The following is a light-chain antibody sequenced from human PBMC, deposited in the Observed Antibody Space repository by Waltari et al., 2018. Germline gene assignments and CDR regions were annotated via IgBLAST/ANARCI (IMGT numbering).Light chain of an antibody. CDR1: SSAVGNYDY. CDR3: SSYTSSDTYV. CDR2: DVR. V-gene: IGLV2-14*01. J-gene: IGLJ1*01. Sequence: QSALTQPASVSGSPGQSITIPCPGTSSAVGNYDYVSWYQQYSGKAPKLMIYDVRHRPSGVFDRFSGSKSGNTASLTISGLQAEDEADYYCSSYTSSDTYVFGTGTKVTVL.